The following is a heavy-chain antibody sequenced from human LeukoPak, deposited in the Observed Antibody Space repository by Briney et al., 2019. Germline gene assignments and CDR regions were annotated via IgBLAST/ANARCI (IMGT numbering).Heavy chain of an antibody. Sequence: SQTLSLTCTVSGGSISSGGYYWSWIRQHPGKGLEWIGYIYHSGSNYYNPSLKSRVTTSVDTSKNQFSLKLSSVTAADTAVYYCARGRSGTTVTTSWDFDLWGRGTLVTVSS. CDR2: IYHSGSN. CDR1: GGSISSGGYY. V-gene: IGHV4-31*03. CDR3: ARGRSGTTVTTSWDFDL. J-gene: IGHJ2*01. D-gene: IGHD4-17*01.